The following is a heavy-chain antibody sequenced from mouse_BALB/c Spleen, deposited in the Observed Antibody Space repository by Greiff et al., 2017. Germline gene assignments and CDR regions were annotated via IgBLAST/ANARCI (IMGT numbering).Heavy chain of an antibody. V-gene: IGHV1S22*01. CDR2: IYPGSGST. D-gene: IGHD1-1*01. CDR3: TRGRSSDYAMDY. Sequence: LQHPGSELVRPGASVKLSCKASGYTFTSYWMHWVKQRPGQGLEWIGNIYPGSGSTNYDEKFKSKATLTVDTSSSTAYMQLSSLTSEDSAVYYCTRGRSSDYAMDYWGQGTSVTVSS. CDR1: GYTFTSYW. J-gene: IGHJ4*01.